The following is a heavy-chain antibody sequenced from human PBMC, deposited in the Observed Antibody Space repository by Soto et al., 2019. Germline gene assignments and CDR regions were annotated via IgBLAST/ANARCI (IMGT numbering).Heavy chain of an antibody. Sequence: SQTLSLTCAISGDSVSSNSAAWNWIRQSPSRGLEWLGRTYYRSKWYNDYAVSVKSRITINPDTSKNQFSLQLNSVTPEDTAVYYCARDLGSKYQLLLYTYYYYMDVWGKGTTVTVSS. V-gene: IGHV6-1*01. CDR3: ARDLGSKYQLLLYTYYYYMDV. J-gene: IGHJ6*03. CDR1: GDSVSSNSAA. CDR2: TYYRSKWYN. D-gene: IGHD2-2*01.